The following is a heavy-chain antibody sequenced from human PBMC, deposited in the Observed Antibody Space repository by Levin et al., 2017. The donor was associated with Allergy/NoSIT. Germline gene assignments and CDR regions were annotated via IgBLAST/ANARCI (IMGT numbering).Heavy chain of an antibody. CDR3: ASHFAMLRGYEYFGLDV. V-gene: IGHV3-30-3*01. CDR1: GFTFSSFA. CDR2: MSHDENNE. Sequence: PGESLKISCAASGFTFSSFAMHWVRQAPGKGLEWVAVMSHDENNEYYADSVKGRFTISRDNSKNTLYLQMNSLRGEDTGVYYCASHFAMLRGYEYFGLDVWGQGTTVTVSS. J-gene: IGHJ6*02. D-gene: IGHD3-10*01.